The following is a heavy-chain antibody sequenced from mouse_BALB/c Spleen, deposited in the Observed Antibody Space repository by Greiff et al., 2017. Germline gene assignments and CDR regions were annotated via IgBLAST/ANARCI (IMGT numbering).Heavy chain of an antibody. CDR2: IDPANGNT. CDR3: AGYGEGAWFAY. CDR1: GFNIKDTY. J-gene: IGHJ3*01. V-gene: IGHV14-3*02. D-gene: IGHD2-13*01. Sequence: VQLKESGAELVKPGASVKLSCTASGFNIKDTYMHWVKQRPEQGLVWIGRIDPANGNTKYDPKFQGKATITADTSSNTAYLQLSSLTSEDTAVYYCAGYGEGAWFAYWGQGTLVTVSA.